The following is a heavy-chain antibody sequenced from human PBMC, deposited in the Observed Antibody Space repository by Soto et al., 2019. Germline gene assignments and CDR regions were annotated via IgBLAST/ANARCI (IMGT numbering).Heavy chain of an antibody. V-gene: IGHV2-5*02. Sequence: QITLKESGPTLVKPTQTLTLTCTFSGFSLSTGGMGVGWIRQPPGKALEWLALIYWDGDRRYRPSLMSRLTIAKDPSKNQVVLTLTHMDPVDTATYYCVHSRCGGDCLQSYSSHYYYGMDIWGQGTTGTVSS. CDR1: GFSLSTGGMG. CDR3: VHSRCGGDCLQSYSSHYYYGMDI. CDR2: IYWDGDR. D-gene: IGHD2-21*02. J-gene: IGHJ6*02.